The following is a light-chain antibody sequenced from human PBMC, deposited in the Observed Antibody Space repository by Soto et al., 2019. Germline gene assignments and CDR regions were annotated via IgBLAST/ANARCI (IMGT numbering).Light chain of an antibody. CDR3: QQRSSWPIT. Sequence: DIVLTQSPNTLSLCPGERATLSCRASQSVSSHLVWYQQKPGQAPRLLISDASNRATGIPARFSGCGSGTDFTLTIYSLEPEDFAVYYCQQRSSWPITFGQGTRLEIK. CDR2: DAS. CDR1: QSVSSH. J-gene: IGKJ5*01. V-gene: IGKV3-11*01.